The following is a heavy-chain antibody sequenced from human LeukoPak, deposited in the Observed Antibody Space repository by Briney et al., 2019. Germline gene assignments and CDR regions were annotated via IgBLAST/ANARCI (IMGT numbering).Heavy chain of an antibody. D-gene: IGHD3-16*01. CDR1: GFTFSSYA. Sequence: PGGSLRLSCAASGFTFSSYAMSWVRQAPGKELEWVSAISGSGGSTYYADSVKGRFTISRDNAKNSLYLQMNSLRDEDTAVYYCARALYTGFDYWGQGALVTVSS. V-gene: IGHV3-23*01. CDR2: ISGSGGST. J-gene: IGHJ4*02. CDR3: ARALYTGFDY.